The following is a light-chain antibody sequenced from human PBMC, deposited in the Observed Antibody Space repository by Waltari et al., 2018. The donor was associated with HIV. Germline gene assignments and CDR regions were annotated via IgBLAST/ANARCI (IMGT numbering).Light chain of an antibody. CDR2: QNN. J-gene: IGLJ2*01. CDR1: NLGAKY. Sequence: SYELTQPRSVSVSPGQTASITCSGDNLGAKYVCWYQQRPGQSPVLVIYQNNKRPSGIPARISGSNSGNTATLTISGTQALDEADYYCQTWVSNTAMVFGGGTTLTVL. V-gene: IGLV3-1*01. CDR3: QTWVSNTAMV.